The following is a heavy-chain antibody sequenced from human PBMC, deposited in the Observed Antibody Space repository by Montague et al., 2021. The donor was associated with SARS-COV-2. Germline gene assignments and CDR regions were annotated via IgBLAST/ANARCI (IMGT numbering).Heavy chain of an antibody. V-gene: IGHV4-61*02. CDR2: ISVSGST. J-gene: IGHJ4*02. D-gene: IGHD6-19*01. CDR3: ARDIAVAGLFDY. CDR1: GDSISSGSYY. Sequence: LSLPCPVSGDSISSGSYYWSWIRQPAGKGLEWIGRISVSGSTNYNPSLKSRVTISVDTTKNQFSLKLSAVTAADTAVYYCARDIAVAGLFDYWGQGTLVTVSS.